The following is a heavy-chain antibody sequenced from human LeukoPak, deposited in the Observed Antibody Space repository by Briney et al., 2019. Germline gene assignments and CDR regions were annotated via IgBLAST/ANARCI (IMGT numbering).Heavy chain of an antibody. V-gene: IGHV4-34*01. Sequence: SETLSLTCAVYGGSFSGYYWSWIRQPPGKGLEWIGEINHSGSTNYNPSLKSRVTISVDTSKNQFSLKLSSVTAADTAVYYCARLLDPAFGGASNWFDPWGQGTLVTVSS. J-gene: IGHJ5*02. D-gene: IGHD3-16*01. CDR3: ARLLDPAFGGASNWFDP. CDR2: INHSGST. CDR1: GGSFSGYY.